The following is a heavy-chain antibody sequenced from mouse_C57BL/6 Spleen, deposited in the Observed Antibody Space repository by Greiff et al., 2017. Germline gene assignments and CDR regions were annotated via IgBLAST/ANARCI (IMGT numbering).Heavy chain of an antibody. D-gene: IGHD6-1*01. J-gene: IGHJ3*01. CDR2: IYPGDGDT. V-gene: IGHV1-82*01. CDR1: GYAFSSSW. CDR3: ARSGSTMAWFAY. Sequence: QVQLQQSGPELVKPGASVKISCKASGYAFSSSWMNWVKQRPGKGLEWIGRIYPGDGDTNYNGKFKGKATLTADKSSSTAYMQLISLTSEDSAVYFCARSGSTMAWFAYWGQGTLVTVSA.